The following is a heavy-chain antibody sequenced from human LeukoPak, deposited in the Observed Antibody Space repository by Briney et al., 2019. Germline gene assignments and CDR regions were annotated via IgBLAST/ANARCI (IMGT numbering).Heavy chain of an antibody. D-gene: IGHD6-13*01. Sequence: GESLQISCKGSGYSFTTHWIGWVRQMPGKGLEWMGIIYPGDSDTRYSPSFQGQVTISADKSISTAYLQWSSLKASDTAMYYCARRIRGSSLNWFDPWGQGTLVTVSS. CDR1: GYSFTTHW. CDR2: IYPGDSDT. CDR3: ARRIRGSSLNWFDP. J-gene: IGHJ5*02. V-gene: IGHV5-51*01.